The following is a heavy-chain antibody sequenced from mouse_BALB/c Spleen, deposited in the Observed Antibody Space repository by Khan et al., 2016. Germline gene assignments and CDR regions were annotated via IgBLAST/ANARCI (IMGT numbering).Heavy chain of an antibody. D-gene: IGHD2-1*01. V-gene: IGHV9-1*02. CDR1: GYIFTNYA. CDR2: INTYTGKP. CDR3: ARGHGNPAY. J-gene: IGHJ3*01. Sequence: QIQLVQSGPELKKPGETVKISCKASGYIFTNYAMNWVRQAPGKGLKWMGWINTYTGKPTYADDFKGRFAFSLETSASTAYLQINTLKTEDMATXFCARGHGNPAYWGQGTLVTVST.